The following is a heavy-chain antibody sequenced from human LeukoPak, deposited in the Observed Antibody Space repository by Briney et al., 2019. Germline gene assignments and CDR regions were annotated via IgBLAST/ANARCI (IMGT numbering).Heavy chain of an antibody. Sequence: ASVKVSCQASGYTFTGYYMHWVRQAPGQGLEWMGWINPNSGGTNYAQKFQGRVTMTRDTSISTAYMELSRLRSDDTAVYYCARDRVVTPGYYYYYMDVWGKGTTVTVSS. CDR1: GYTFTGYY. CDR2: INPNSGGT. CDR3: ARDRVVTPGYYYYYMDV. D-gene: IGHD4-23*01. J-gene: IGHJ6*03. V-gene: IGHV1-2*02.